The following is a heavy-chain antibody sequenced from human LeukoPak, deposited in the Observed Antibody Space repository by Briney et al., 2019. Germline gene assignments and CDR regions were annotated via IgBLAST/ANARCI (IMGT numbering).Heavy chain of an antibody. V-gene: IGHV3-20*01. Sequence: GGSLRLSCAASGFTFDDYGMSWVRQAPGKGLEWVSGINWNGGSTGYADSVKGRFTISRDNAKNSLYLQMNSLRAEDTALYHCAMYYYDSSGYYVLDYWGQGTLVTVSS. CDR1: GFTFDDYG. CDR3: AMYYYDSSGYYVLDY. D-gene: IGHD3-22*01. J-gene: IGHJ4*02. CDR2: INWNGGST.